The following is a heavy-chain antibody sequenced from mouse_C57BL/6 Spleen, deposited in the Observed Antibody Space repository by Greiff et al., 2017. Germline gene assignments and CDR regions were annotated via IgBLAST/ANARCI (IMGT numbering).Heavy chain of an antibody. D-gene: IGHD1-1*01. CDR3: ARAVITTVVATPYYAMDY. CDR1: GYAFSRYW. CDR2: IYPGDGDT. Sequence: QVQLQQSGAELVKPGASVKISCKASGYAFSRYWMNWVKQRPGKGLEWIGQIYPGDGDTNYNGKFKGKATLTADKSSSTAYMQLSSLTSEDSAVYFCARAVITTVVATPYYAMDYWGQGTSVTVSS. V-gene: IGHV1-80*01. J-gene: IGHJ4*01.